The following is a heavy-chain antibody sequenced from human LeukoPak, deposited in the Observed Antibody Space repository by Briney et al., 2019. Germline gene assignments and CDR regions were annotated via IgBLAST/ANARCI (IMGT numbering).Heavy chain of an antibody. CDR3: ARDRIAAAGTHFDY. V-gene: IGHV4-34*01. Sequence: SETLSLTCAVYGGSFSGYYWSWIRQPPGKGLEWIGEINHSGSTNYTPTLKSRVTISAHTSKNQLPTKLSSVTAADTAVYYCARDRIAAAGTHFDYWGQGTLVTVSS. CDR1: GGSFSGYY. CDR2: INHSGST. D-gene: IGHD6-13*01. J-gene: IGHJ4*02.